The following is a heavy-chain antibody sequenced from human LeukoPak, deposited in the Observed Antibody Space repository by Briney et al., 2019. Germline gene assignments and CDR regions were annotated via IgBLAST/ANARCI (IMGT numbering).Heavy chain of an antibody. V-gene: IGHV3-48*03. CDR3: ARLYCSGGSCYYYYFDY. Sequence: GSLRLSCAASGFTFSSYEMNWVRQAPGKGLEWVSYISSSGSNIYYADSVKGRFTISRDNAKNSLYLQTNSLRAEDTAVYYCARLYCSGGSCYYYYFDYWGQGTLVTVSS. CDR2: ISSSGSNI. J-gene: IGHJ4*02. CDR1: GFTFSSYE. D-gene: IGHD2-15*01.